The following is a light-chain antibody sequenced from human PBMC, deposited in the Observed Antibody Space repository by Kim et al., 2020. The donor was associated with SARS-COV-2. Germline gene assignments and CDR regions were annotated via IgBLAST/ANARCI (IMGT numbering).Light chain of an antibody. J-gene: IGKJ4*01. CDR1: QGISSA. Sequence: AIQLTQSPSSLSASVGDRVTITCRASQGISSALAWYQQKPGKAPKLLIYDASSLESGVPSRFSGSGSGTDFTLTISSLQPEDFATYYCQQFNSYPPALTFGGGTKVDIK. CDR2: DAS. CDR3: QQFNSYPPALT. V-gene: IGKV1-13*02.